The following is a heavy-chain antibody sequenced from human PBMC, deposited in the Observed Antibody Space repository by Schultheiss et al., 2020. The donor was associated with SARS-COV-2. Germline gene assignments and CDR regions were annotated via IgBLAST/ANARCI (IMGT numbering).Heavy chain of an antibody. Sequence: GGSLRLSCAASGFTFSSYTMNWVRQAPGKGLEWVSAIGTGGDTYYADSVMGRFTISRDNAKNSLYLQMNSLRAEDTAVYYCARDGRSTMSPYDYWGQGTLVTVSS. D-gene: IGHD3-22*01. CDR2: IGTGGDT. CDR1: GFTFSSYT. J-gene: IGHJ4*02. V-gene: IGHV3/OR16-10*01. CDR3: ARDGRSTMSPYDY.